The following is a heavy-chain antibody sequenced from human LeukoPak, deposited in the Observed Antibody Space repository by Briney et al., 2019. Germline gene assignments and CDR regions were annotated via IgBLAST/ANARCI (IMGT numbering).Heavy chain of an antibody. D-gene: IGHD2-2*01. CDR3: ARGVCSGTSCYWGHNWFDP. V-gene: IGHV1-46*01. CDR2: INPSGDGDST. J-gene: IGHJ5*02. Sequence: GASVKVSCKASGYTFTSYYIHWVRQAAGQGLECMGIINPSGDGDSTSYAQKFQGRVIMTRDMSTNTVYMELSSLRSEDTAVYYCARGVCSGTSCYWGHNWFDPWGQGTLVTVSS. CDR1: GYTFTSYY.